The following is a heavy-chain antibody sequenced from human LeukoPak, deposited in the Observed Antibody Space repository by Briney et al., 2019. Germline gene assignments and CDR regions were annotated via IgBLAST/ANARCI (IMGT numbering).Heavy chain of an antibody. CDR3: ARGLRLDAFDI. CDR1: GFTFSDYY. Sequence: GWALTVSCAASGFTFSDYYMIWLRQAPGKGLEGISYISSSGSTKYYVASVKGRFTISRDNAKNSLYLQMNSLRAEDTAVYYCARGLRLDAFDIWGQGTMVTVSS. D-gene: IGHD4-17*01. CDR2: ISSSGSTK. V-gene: IGHV3-11*01. J-gene: IGHJ3*02.